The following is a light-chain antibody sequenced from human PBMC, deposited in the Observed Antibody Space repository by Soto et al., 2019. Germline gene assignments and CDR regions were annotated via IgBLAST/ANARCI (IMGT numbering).Light chain of an antibody. J-gene: IGKJ3*01. V-gene: IGKV3D-20*02. CDR2: GAS. Sequence: DIVLTQSPGSLSLSPGDRATLSCRASQSITGNYLAWHQQKPGQAPKLLIYGASTRAPGIPDRFNGSGSGTDFTLTISRMEADDVAVYYCQQRSNWDNLGPGTKLDIK. CDR1: QSITGNY. CDR3: QQRSNWDN.